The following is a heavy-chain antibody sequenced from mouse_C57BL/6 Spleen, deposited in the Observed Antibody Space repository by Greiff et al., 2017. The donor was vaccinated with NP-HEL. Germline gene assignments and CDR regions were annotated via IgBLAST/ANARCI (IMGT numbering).Heavy chain of an antibody. CDR1: GFTFSSYA. Sequence: DVMLVESGEGLVKPGGSLKLSCAASGFTFSSYAMSWVRQTPEKRLEWVAYISSGGDYIYYADTVKGRFTISRDNARNTLYLQMSSLKSEDTAMYYCTRAVYYSYAMDYWGQGTSVTVSS. CDR2: ISSGGDYI. D-gene: IGHD1-1*01. J-gene: IGHJ4*01. V-gene: IGHV5-9-1*02. CDR3: TRAVYYSYAMDY.